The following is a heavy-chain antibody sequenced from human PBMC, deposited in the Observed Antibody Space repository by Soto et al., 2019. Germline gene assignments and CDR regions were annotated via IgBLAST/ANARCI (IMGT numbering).Heavy chain of an antibody. CDR2: VWANGINN. V-gene: IGHV3-33*01. CDR1: GFMFTNYG. CDR3: VRGGPESSGISADDAFDI. J-gene: IGHJ3*02. D-gene: IGHD6-19*01. Sequence: PGGSLRLSCAASGFMFTNYGMHWVRQAPGKGLEWVAVVWANGINNYYAAFVEGRFTISRDNSKNSLYLQMNSLRAEDTAVYFCVRGGPESSGISADDAFDIWGQGTVVTVSS.